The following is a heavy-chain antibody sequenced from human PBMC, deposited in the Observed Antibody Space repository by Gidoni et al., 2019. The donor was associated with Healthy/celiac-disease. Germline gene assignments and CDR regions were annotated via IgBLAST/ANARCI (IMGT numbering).Heavy chain of an antibody. CDR2: INHSGST. D-gene: IGHD3-22*01. Sequence: GYYWSWIRQPPGKALEWLGEINHSGSTNYNPSLKSRVTISVDTSKNQFSLKLRSVTAADSAVYYCPRSTYYYDSSGYWGGYYYGMDVWGQGTTVTVSS. CDR3: PRSTYYYDSSGYWGGYYYGMDV. CDR1: GYY. J-gene: IGHJ6*02. V-gene: IGHV4-34*01.